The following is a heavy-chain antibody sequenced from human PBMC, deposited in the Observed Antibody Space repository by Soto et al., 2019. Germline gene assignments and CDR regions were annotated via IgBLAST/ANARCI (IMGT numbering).Heavy chain of an antibody. D-gene: IGHD3-22*01. Sequence: GGSLRLSCAASGFTFSSYAMHWVRQAPGKGLEWVAVISYDGSNKYYADSVKGRFTISRDNSKNTLYLQMNSLRAEDTAVYYCAREWYYYDSSAIFDYWGQGTLVTVSS. CDR2: ISYDGSNK. CDR1: GFTFSSYA. CDR3: AREWYYYDSSAIFDY. J-gene: IGHJ4*02. V-gene: IGHV3-30-3*01.